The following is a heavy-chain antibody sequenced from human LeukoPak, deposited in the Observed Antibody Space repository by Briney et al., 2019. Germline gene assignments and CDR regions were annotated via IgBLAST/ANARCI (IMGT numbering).Heavy chain of an antibody. CDR2: INHSGST. J-gene: IGHJ4*02. D-gene: IGHD6-6*01. CDR1: GGSFGGYY. CDR3: ARHFPLEGGSSAPFDY. Sequence: SETLSLTCAVYGGSFGGYYWSWIRQPPGKGLEWIGEINHSGSTNYNPSLKSRVTISVDTSKNQFSLKLSSVTAADTAVYYCARHFPLEGGSSAPFDYWGQGTLVTVSS. V-gene: IGHV4-34*01.